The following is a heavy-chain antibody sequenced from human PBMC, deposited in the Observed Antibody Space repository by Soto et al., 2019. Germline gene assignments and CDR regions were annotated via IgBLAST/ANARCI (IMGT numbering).Heavy chain of an antibody. CDR1: GFTFNSYW. J-gene: IGHJ4*02. D-gene: IGHD3-22*01. Sequence: EVQLVESGGGLVQPGGSLRLSCAASGFTFNSYWMHWVRQAPGKGLVWVSRLNSDESSTSYADSVKGRFTISRDNAKDTLYLQMNSLSAEDTAVYHCARGGDSSGYYYFDYWGQGTPVTVSS. V-gene: IGHV3-74*01. CDR3: ARGGDSSGYYYFDY. CDR2: LNSDESST.